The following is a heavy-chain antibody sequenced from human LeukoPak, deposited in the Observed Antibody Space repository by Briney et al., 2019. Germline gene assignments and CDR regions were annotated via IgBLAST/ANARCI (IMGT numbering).Heavy chain of an antibody. V-gene: IGHV3-7*01. J-gene: IGHJ4*02. CDR3: TRDRSRAEDD. Sequence: PPGGSLRLSCAASGFTFSGHWMSWVRQAPGKGLEWVANINQGGSDKYYVDSVKGRFTISRDNANNLLYLQTNSLRGEDTAVYYCTRDRSRAEDDWGQGTLVTVSS. CDR1: GFTFSGHW. CDR2: INQGGSDK. D-gene: IGHD1-14*01.